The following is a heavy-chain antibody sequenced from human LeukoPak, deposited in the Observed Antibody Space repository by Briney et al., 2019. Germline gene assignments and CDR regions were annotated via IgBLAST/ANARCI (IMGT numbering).Heavy chain of an antibody. Sequence: GGSLRLSCAASGFIFSRYWMSWVRQAPGKGLEWVANIKQDGSEKYYVDCVKGRFTISRDNAKKSLYLQMNSLRAEDTAVYYCARSATDIVVVPGAFDYWGQGTLVTVSS. CDR1: GFIFSRYW. V-gene: IGHV3-7*01. CDR3: ARSATDIVVVPGAFDY. J-gene: IGHJ4*02. D-gene: IGHD2-2*01. CDR2: IKQDGSEK.